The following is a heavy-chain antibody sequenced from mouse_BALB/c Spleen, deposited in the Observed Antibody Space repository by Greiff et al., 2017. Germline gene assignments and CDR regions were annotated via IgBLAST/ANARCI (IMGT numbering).Heavy chain of an antibody. D-gene: IGHD1-1*01. V-gene: IGHV1-9*01. CDR2: ILPGSGST. J-gene: IGHJ2*01. CDR3: ARFTTVGAVDY. CDR1: GYTFSSYW. Sequence: QVQLKESGAELMKPGASVKISCKATGYTFSSYWIEWVKQRPGHGLEWIGEILPGSGSTNYNEKFKGKATFTADTSSNTAYMQLSSLTSEDSAVYYCARFTTVGAVDYWGQGTTLTVSS.